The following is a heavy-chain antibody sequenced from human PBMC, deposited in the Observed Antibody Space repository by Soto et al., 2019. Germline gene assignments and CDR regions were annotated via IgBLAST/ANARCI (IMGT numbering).Heavy chain of an antibody. J-gene: IGHJ5*02. Sequence: SETLSLTCTVSGGSISSYYWSWIRQPPGKGLEWIGYIYYSGSTNYNPSLKSRVTISVDTSKNQFSLKLSSVTAADTAVYYCARRGRAVARTRWFDPWGQGTLVTVSS. CDR3: ARRGRAVARTRWFDP. V-gene: IGHV4-59*01. CDR2: IYYSGST. CDR1: GGSISSYY. D-gene: IGHD6-19*01.